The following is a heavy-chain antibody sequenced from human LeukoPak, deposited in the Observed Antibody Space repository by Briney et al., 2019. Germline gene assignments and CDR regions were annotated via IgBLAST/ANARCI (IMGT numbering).Heavy chain of an antibody. J-gene: IGHJ4*02. D-gene: IGHD6-19*01. Sequence: SGGSLRLSCTVSGFTVSSNSMSWVRQAPGKGLEWVSFIYSDNTHYSDSVKGRFTISRDNSKNTLYLQLNSLRGDDTAVYYCARNSGWYGVSWGQGTLVTVSS. CDR1: GFTVSSNS. CDR2: IYSDNT. CDR3: ARNSGWYGVS. V-gene: IGHV3-53*01.